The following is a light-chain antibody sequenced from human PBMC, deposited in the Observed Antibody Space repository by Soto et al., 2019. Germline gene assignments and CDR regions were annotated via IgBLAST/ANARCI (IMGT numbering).Light chain of an antibody. J-gene: IGKJ1*01. V-gene: IGKV1-39*01. CDR3: QHSYSTPRT. CDR1: QNINIY. Sequence: DIQMTQSPSSLSASVGDRVTITCRASQNINIYLNWYQQKPGKAPRLLIYTASSLQSGVPSRFSGSGAGTDFTLTITRLQPEDFATYFCQHSYSTPRTFGQGTKVDIK. CDR2: TAS.